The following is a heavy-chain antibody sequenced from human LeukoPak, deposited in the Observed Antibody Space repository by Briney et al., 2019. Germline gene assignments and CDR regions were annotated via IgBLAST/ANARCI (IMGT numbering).Heavy chain of an antibody. V-gene: IGHV3-53*01. CDR3: ASGSGSYRTPYYYMDV. Sequence: GGSLRLSCAASGFTVSSNYMSWVRQAPGKGLEWVSIIYSGGSTYYADSVKGRFTISRDNSKNTLYLQMNSLRAEDTAVYYCASGSGSYRTPYYYMDVWGKGSTVTVSS. CDR2: IYSGGST. D-gene: IGHD3-10*01. J-gene: IGHJ6*03. CDR1: GFTVSSNY.